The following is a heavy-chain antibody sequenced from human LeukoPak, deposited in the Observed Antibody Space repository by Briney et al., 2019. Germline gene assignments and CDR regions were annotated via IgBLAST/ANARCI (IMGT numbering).Heavy chain of an antibody. J-gene: IGHJ4*02. CDR2: ISDSGGST. V-gene: IGHV3-23*01. CDR1: GFTFSRDA. Sequence: PGGSLRLSCAASGFTFSRDAMSWVRQAPGQGLDWPSSISDSGGSTYYADSVKGRFTISRDNSRNTLYLQMASLRADDTAVYYCAKLPDCANDACTEGDYWGQGTLVTVSS. CDR3: AKLPDCANDACTEGDY. D-gene: IGHD2-8*01.